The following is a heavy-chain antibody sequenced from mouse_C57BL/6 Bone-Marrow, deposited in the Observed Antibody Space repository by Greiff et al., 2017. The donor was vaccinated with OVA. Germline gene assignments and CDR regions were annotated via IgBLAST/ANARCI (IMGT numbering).Heavy chain of an antibody. V-gene: IGHV1-36*01. D-gene: IGHD1-1*01. CDR2: VYPYNGGT. Sequence: EVQLQESGPVLVKPGPSVKISCKASGFTFTDYYMHWVKQSHGKSLEWIGLVYPYNGGTSYNQQFKGKATLPVDTSSSTAYMELNSLTSEDSAVYYCARGNYYGSSYYFDYWGQGTTLTVSS. J-gene: IGHJ2*01. CDR3: ARGNYYGSSYYFDY. CDR1: GFTFTDYY.